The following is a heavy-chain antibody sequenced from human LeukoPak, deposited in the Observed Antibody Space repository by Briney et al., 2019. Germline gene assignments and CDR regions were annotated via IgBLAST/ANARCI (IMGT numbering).Heavy chain of an antibody. CDR3: ARVGGTGGPEAY. J-gene: IGHJ4*02. CDR1: GYNSVNYG. Sequence: ASVKVSCKASGYNSVNYGITWVRQAPGHGLEWLGWISDDNRNTNYAQKLQGRVTMTTDTSTSTAYMELRSLRSDDTAVYYCARVGGTGGPEAYWGQGTLVTVSS. V-gene: IGHV1-18*04. CDR2: ISDDNRNT. D-gene: IGHD2-15*01.